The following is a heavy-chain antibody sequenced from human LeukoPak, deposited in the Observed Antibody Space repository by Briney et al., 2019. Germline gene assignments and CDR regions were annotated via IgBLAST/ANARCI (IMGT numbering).Heavy chain of an antibody. J-gene: IGHJ4*02. D-gene: IGHD6-19*01. CDR3: ALIAVAGYFDY. CDR1: GFTFSSYG. Sequence: GGSLRLSCAASGFTFSSYGTHWVRQAPGKGLEWVAVISYDGSNKYYADSVKGRFTISRDNSKNTLYLQMNSLRAEDTAVYYCALIAVAGYFDYWGQGTLVTVSS. CDR2: ISYDGSNK. V-gene: IGHV3-30*03.